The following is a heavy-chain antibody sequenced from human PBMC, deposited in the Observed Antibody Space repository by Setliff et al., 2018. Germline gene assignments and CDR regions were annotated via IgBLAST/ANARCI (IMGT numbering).Heavy chain of an antibody. CDR2: MYPGRNT. J-gene: IGHJ3*02. V-gene: IGHV4-38-2*02. CDR1: GYSISSGHY. Sequence: SETLSLTCDVSGYSISSGHYWGWIRQPPGKGLEWIGSMYPGRNTYYNPSLKSRVTMSVDTSKRQFSLKLNSVTAADTAVYYCARDKGDGYGVDAYAGGGFDIWGEGTMVTVSS. CDR3: ARDKGDGYGVDAYAGGGFDI. D-gene: IGHD4-17*01.